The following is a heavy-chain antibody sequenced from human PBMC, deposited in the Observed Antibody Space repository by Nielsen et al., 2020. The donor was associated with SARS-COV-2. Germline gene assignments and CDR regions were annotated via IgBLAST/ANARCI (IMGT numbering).Heavy chain of an antibody. CDR3: TRETRYYYDSSGYLM. CDR2: IRSKAYGGTT. J-gene: IGHJ4*02. CDR1: GFTFGDYA. V-gene: IGHV3-49*04. D-gene: IGHD3-22*01. Sequence: GESLKISCTASGFTFGDYAMSWVRQAPGKGLEWVGFIRSKAYGGTTEYAASVKGRFTISRDDSKSIAYLQMNSLKTEDTAVYYCTRETRYYYDSSGYLMWGQGTLVTVSS.